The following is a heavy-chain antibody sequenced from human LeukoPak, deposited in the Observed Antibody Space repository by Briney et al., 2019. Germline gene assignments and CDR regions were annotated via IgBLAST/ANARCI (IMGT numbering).Heavy chain of an antibody. V-gene: IGHV3-7*01. CDR1: GSTFSRYW. J-gene: IGHJ4*02. Sequence: PGGSLRLSCAASGSTFSRYWMSWVRQTPEKGLEWVANIKQDGSEKNYVESVKGRFTISRDNAKNSLYLQMNSLRAEDTAVYYCASAAGWELGYWGQGTLVTVSS. D-gene: IGHD3-10*01. CDR2: IKQDGSEK. CDR3: ASAAGWELGY.